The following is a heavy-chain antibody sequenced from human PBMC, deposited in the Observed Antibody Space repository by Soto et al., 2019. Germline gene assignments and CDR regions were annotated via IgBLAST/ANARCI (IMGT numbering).Heavy chain of an antibody. CDR3: ARDMFYICCLGKYCFVY. CDR2: ISYSGST. J-gene: IGHJ4*02. V-gene: IGHV4-31*03. CDR1: GDSGSSGSHF. Sequence: PSETLSLSCTVSGDSGSSGSHFWTWIRQHPGKGLEWLGYISYSGSTYYNPSLNPSLKTRLSISIDTSENHFSLHLSSVNAADTAVYYCARDMFYICCLGKYCFVYSCQRTLFSVSS. D-gene: IGHD3-10*02.